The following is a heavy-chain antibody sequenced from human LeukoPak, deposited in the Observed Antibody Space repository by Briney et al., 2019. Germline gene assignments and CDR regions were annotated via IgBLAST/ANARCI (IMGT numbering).Heavy chain of an antibody. CDR2: ISDAGNT. Sequence: GGSLRLSCAASGFTFSSYAMSWVRQAPGKGLEWVSAISDAGNTYHADSVKGRFTISRDSSKNTLFLQMNRLRPEDAAVYYCAKAPVTTCRGAFCYPFDYWGLGTLVTVSS. D-gene: IGHD2-15*01. CDR3: AKAPVTTCRGAFCYPFDY. V-gene: IGHV3-23*01. J-gene: IGHJ4*02. CDR1: GFTFSSYA.